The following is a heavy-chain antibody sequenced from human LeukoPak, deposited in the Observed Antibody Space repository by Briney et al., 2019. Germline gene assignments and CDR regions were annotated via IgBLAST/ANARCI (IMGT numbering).Heavy chain of an antibody. CDR2: ISSSSSYI. CDR1: GFTFSSYS. CDR3: AKDRWDYFPNFDY. V-gene: IGHV3-21*04. J-gene: IGHJ4*02. Sequence: GGSLRLSCAASGFTFSSYSMNWVRQAPGEGLEWVSSISSSSSYIYYADSVKGRFTISRDNSKNTLYLQMNSLRAEDTAVYYCAKDRWDYFPNFDYWGQGTLVTVSS. D-gene: IGHD1-26*01.